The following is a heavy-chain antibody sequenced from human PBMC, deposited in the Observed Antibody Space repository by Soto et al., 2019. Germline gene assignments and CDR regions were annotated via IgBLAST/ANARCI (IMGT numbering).Heavy chain of an antibody. CDR2: TYYRSKWYN. Sequence: QSQTLSLTCAISGDSVSSNSAAWNWIRQSPSRGLEWLGRTYYRSKWYNDYAVSVKSRITINPDTSKNQFSLQLNSVTPEDTAVYYCARNSPPSIYDSRGNAFDIWGQGTMVTVSS. CDR1: GDSVSSNSAA. D-gene: IGHD3-22*01. V-gene: IGHV6-1*01. J-gene: IGHJ3*02. CDR3: ARNSPPSIYDSRGNAFDI.